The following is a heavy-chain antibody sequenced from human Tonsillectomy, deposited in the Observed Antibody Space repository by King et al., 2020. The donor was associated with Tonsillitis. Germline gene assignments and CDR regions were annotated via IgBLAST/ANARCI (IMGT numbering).Heavy chain of an antibody. CDR1: GFTFSSYG. D-gene: IGHD4-11*01. Sequence: VQLVESGGGVVQPGRSLRLSCLASGFTFSSYGMHWVRQAPGKGLEWVAVISKDGDIEYYADSVKGRFTISRDNSKNTLYLQMNSLRGDDTAVYYFAKDKPYMHPPCWGQGTQVTVSS. V-gene: IGHV3-30*18. J-gene: IGHJ4*02. CDR2: ISKDGDIE. CDR3: AKDKPYMHPPC.